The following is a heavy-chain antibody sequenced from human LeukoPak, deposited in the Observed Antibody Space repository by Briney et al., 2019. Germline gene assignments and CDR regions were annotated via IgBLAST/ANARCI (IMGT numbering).Heavy chain of an antibody. Sequence: EGSLRLSCAASGFTFSSYSMNWVRQAPGKGLEWVSSISSSSSYIYYADSVKGRFTISRDNAKNSLYLQMNSLRAEDTAVYYCARDPALGAPYNNWFDPWGQGTLVTVSS. CDR3: ARDPALGAPYNNWFDP. J-gene: IGHJ5*02. V-gene: IGHV3-21*01. D-gene: IGHD1-1*01. CDR1: GFTFSSYS. CDR2: ISSSSSYI.